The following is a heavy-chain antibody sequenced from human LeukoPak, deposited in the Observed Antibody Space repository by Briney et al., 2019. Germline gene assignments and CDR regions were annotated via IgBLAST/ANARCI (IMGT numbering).Heavy chain of an antibody. V-gene: IGHV1-18*01. J-gene: IGHJ4*02. CDR3: ARGEETTVITPFIY. Sequence: ASVKVSCTTSDYTFNTYGINWVRQAPGKGLEWMGWISARNGDTVYAQKFQGRLTLTTGTSTSTAYMELRSLSSDDTAIYYCARGEETTVITPFIYWGQGTLVTVSS. CDR2: ISARNGDT. CDR1: DYTFNTYG. D-gene: IGHD4-23*01.